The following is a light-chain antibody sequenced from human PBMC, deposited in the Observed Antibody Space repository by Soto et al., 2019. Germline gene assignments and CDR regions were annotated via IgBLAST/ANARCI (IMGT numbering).Light chain of an antibody. CDR3: QQYDNGSWT. J-gene: IGKJ1*01. V-gene: IGKV3-15*01. CDR1: QSIGVT. Sequence: EIVMTQSPATLSVSPGGRATLSCRASQSIGVTLAWYQQKPAQTPRLLIYGASSRATGFPARFRGRGPGTDSTVYISRGQSIDFAVSYCQQYDNGSWTFGQGTKVDIK. CDR2: GAS.